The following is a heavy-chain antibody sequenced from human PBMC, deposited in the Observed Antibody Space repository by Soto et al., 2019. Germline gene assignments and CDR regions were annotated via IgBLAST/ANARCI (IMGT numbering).Heavy chain of an antibody. CDR3: ARYKITGLFDY. D-gene: IGHD2-8*02. V-gene: IGHV4-34*01. CDR2: INHSGST. J-gene: IGHJ4*01. Sequence: QVQLQQWGAGLLKPSETLSLTCAVYGGSFSGYYWTWSRQPPGTGLEWIVEINHSGSTNYNPSVKSRVTISVDTSTYQFSLKLTSVTAADSAVYYCARYKITGLFDYWGHGTRVTVSS. CDR1: GGSFSGYY.